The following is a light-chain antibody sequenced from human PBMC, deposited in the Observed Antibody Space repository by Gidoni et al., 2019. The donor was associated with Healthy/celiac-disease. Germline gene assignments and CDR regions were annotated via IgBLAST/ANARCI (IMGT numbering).Light chain of an antibody. CDR1: QSVSSSY. CDR2: GAS. CDR3: QQYGSSPRT. J-gene: IGKJ2*01. V-gene: IGKV3-20*01. Sequence: EIALTQSPGTLSLSPGERATLSCRASQSVSSSYLDWYQQKPGQAPRLLIYGASSRATGIPDRFSGSGSGTDFTLTISRLEPEDFAVYYCQQYGSSPRTFGQGTKLEIK.